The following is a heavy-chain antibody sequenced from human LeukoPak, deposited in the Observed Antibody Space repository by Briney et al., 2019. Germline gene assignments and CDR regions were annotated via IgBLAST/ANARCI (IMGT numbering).Heavy chain of an antibody. Sequence: KAGGSLRLSCAASGFTFSSYSMNWVRQAPGKGLEWVSSISSSSSYIYYADSVKGRFTISRDNAKNSLYLQMNSLRAEDTAVYYCARAGVGATLLDPRPWGLYYFDYWGQGTLVTVSS. CDR2: ISSSSSYI. CDR1: GFTFSSYS. V-gene: IGHV3-21*01. D-gene: IGHD1-26*01. CDR3: ARAGVGATLLDPRPWGLYYFDY. J-gene: IGHJ4*02.